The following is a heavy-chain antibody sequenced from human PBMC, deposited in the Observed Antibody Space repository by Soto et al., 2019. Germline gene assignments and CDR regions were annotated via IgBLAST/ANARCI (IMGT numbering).Heavy chain of an antibody. J-gene: IGHJ3*02. Sequence: EVQLVETGGGLIQPGGSLRLSCAASGFTVSSNYMSWVRQAPGKGLEWVSVIYSGGSTYYADSVKGRFTISTDNSKNTLYLQMNSLRAEDTAVYYCARDGTDGYNYNYAFDIWGQGTMVTVSS. CDR2: IYSGGST. V-gene: IGHV3-53*02. CDR3: ARDGTDGYNYNYAFDI. CDR1: GFTVSSNY. D-gene: IGHD5-12*01.